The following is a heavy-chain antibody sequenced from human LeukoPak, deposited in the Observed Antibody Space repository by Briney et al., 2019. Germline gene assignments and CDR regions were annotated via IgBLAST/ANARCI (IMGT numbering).Heavy chain of an antibody. CDR1: GYTFTSYG. D-gene: IGHD3-22*01. J-gene: IGHJ5*02. CDR2: ISAYNGNT. CDR3: ARGVFAYDSSGYYDP. V-gene: IGHV1-18*01. Sequence: ASVKVSCKASGYTFTSYGISWVRQAPGQGLEWMGWISAYNGNTNYAQKLQGRVTMTTDTSTSTAYMELRSPRSDDTAVYYCARGVFAYDSSGYYDPWGQGTLVTVSS.